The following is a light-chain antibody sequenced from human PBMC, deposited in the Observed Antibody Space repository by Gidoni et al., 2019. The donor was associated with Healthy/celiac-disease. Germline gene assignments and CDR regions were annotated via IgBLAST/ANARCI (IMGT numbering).Light chain of an antibody. Sequence: GDRVTITCRASQGISSYLACYQQQPGKAPKLLIYAASTLQSGVPSRFSGSGSGTDFTLTISCLQAEDFATYYCQQYYSYPLTFGQGTKVEIK. CDR2: AAS. CDR1: QGISSY. J-gene: IGKJ1*01. CDR3: QQYYSYPLT. V-gene: IGKV1-8*01.